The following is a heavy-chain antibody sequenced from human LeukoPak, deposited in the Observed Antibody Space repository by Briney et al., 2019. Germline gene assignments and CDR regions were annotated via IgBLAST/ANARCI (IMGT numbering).Heavy chain of an antibody. CDR2: VFYSGST. J-gene: IGHJ4*02. CDR1: GASISDHF. V-gene: IGHV4-59*11. D-gene: IGHD1-26*01. CDR3: ASFSGSYFFDY. Sequence: SEPLSLTCTISGASISDHFWSWIRQPPGKGLEWIGYVFYSGSTTYNPSLNSRVAISIDTSRSQFSLRLSSVTAADTAVYYCASFSGSYFFDYWGPGTLVTVSS.